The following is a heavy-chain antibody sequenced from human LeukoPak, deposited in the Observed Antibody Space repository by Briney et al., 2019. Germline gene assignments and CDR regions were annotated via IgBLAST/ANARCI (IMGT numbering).Heavy chain of an antibody. Sequence: ASVKVSCKASGYTFTGYYIHWVRQAPGQGLEWMGWINPNSGGTNYAQKFQGWVTMTRDTSISTAYMELSRLRSDDTAVYYCARELEHCRNIICSNSAYWGQGTLVTVSS. V-gene: IGHV1-2*04. CDR3: ARELEHCRNIICSNSAY. CDR1: GYTFTGYY. D-gene: IGHD2-2*01. J-gene: IGHJ4*02. CDR2: INPNSGGT.